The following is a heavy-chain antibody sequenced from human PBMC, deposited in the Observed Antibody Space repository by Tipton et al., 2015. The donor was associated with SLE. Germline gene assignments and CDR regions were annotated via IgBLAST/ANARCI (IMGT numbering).Heavy chain of an antibody. Sequence: QLVQSGAEVKKPGESLKISCKVSGYRFISYWIGWVRQIPGEGLEWMGIVYPGDSDTRYSPSFQGQVTISADKSTSTAYLQWGSLKASDTAIYYCARHLARENAFDIWGQGTMVTVSA. CDR3: ARHLARENAFDI. CDR1: GYRFISYW. CDR2: VYPGDSDT. D-gene: IGHD5-24*01. J-gene: IGHJ3*02. V-gene: IGHV5-51*01.